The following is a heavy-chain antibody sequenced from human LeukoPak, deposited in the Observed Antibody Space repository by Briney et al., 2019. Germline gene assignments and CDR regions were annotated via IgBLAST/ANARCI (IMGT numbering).Heavy chain of an antibody. J-gene: IGHJ4*02. CDR1: GGSISSYY. CDR3: ARMGGYCSGGSCYGWVYFDY. V-gene: IGHV4-59*01. D-gene: IGHD2-15*01. Sequence: SETLSLTCTVSGGSISSYYWSWIRQPPGKGLEWMGYIYYSGSTNYNPSLKSRVTISVDTSKNQFSLKLSSVTAADTAVYYCARMGGYCSGGSCYGWVYFDYWGQGTLITVSS. CDR2: IYYSGST.